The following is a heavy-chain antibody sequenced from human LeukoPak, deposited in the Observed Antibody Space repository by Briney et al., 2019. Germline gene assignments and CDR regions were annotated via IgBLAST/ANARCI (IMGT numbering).Heavy chain of an antibody. CDR2: IYYSGST. J-gene: IGHJ4*02. CDR3: ARDSSGYPRSFDY. CDR1: GGSISSSSYY. D-gene: IGHD3-22*01. Sequence: SETLSLTCTVSGGSISSSSYYWGWIRQPPGKGLEWIGSIYYSGSTYYNPSLKSRVTISVDTSKNQFSLKLSSVTAADTAVYYCARDSSGYPRSFDYWGQGTLVTVSS. V-gene: IGHV4-39*07.